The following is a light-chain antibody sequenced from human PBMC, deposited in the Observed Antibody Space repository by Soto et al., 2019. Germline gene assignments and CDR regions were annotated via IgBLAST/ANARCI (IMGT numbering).Light chain of an antibody. V-gene: IGLV2-23*01. J-gene: IGLJ2*01. CDR2: EGG. Sequence: QSVLTQPASVSGSPGQSITISCTGTSSDVGSYYLVSWYQHHPGKAPKLIVYEGGRRPSGVSDRFSGSKSGDTASLTISGLQAEDAADYYCSSYARSRPSLVFGGGTKLTVL. CDR1: SSDVGSYYL. CDR3: SSYARSRPSLV.